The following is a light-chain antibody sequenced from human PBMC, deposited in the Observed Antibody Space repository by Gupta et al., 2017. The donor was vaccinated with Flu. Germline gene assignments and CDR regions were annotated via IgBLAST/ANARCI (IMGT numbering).Light chain of an antibody. CDR2: LVS. CDR1: QGLVYSDGNTY. J-gene: IGKJ1*01. V-gene: IGKV2-30*01. CDR3: MQGAHWPWA. Sequence: DVVMTQSPFYLPVTLGQPASISCRSSQGLVYSDGNTYLHWFQQRPGQSPRRLIHLVSFRDSGVPDRFSGSWSGTDFTLKISRVEAEDVGVYYCMQGAHWPWAFGQGTKVEIK.